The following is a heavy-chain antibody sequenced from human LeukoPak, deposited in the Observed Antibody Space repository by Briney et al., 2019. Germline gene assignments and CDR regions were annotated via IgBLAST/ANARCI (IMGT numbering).Heavy chain of an antibody. CDR1: GYTFTSYG. Sequence: ASVKVSCKASGYTFTSYGISWVRQAPGQGLEWMGWISAYNGNTNSAQKFQGRVTMTTDTSTSTAYMELRSLRYDDTAMYYCARDNPTVPGVPSIVWGQGTRVTVSA. D-gene: IGHD2-15*01. CDR3: ARDNPTVPGVPSIV. V-gene: IGHV1-18*01. J-gene: IGHJ4*02. CDR2: ISAYNGNT.